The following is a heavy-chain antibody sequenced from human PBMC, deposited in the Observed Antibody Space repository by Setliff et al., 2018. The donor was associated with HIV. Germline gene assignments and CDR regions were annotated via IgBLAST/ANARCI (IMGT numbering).Heavy chain of an antibody. Sequence: SETLSLTCAVYGASFSGYYCNWIRQTPGKGLEWIGDINHSGSANYNPSLRGRVTISIDTSKNQFSLKVTPVTAADAAVYYCARVDPYTSPRGFDSWGQGTQVTVSS. V-gene: IGHV4-34*01. CDR3: ARVDPYTSPRGFDS. D-gene: IGHD6-19*01. J-gene: IGHJ4*02. CDR1: GASFSGYY. CDR2: INHSGSA.